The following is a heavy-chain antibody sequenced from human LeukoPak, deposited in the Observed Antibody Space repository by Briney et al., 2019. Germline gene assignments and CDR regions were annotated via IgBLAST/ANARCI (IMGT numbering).Heavy chain of an antibody. V-gene: IGHV1-69*05. D-gene: IGHD2-2*01. Sequence: ASVKVSCKASGGTFSSYAISWVRQAPGQGLEWMGGIIPIFGTANYAQKFQGRITMTRNTSISTAYMELSSLRSEDTAVYYCARGDPYQLLCNWGQGTLVTVSS. J-gene: IGHJ4*02. CDR3: ARGDPYQLLCN. CDR2: IIPIFGTA. CDR1: GGTFSSYA.